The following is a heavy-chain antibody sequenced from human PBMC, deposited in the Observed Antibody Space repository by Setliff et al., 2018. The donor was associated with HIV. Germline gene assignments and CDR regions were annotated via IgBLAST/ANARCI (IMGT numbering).Heavy chain of an antibody. J-gene: IGHJ6*04. Sequence: PGGSLRLSCEGSGFNFNYYAMHWVRQAPGKGLEWVSGITWQGGVLGYADSVKGRFTISRDNAKNSLYLQMNSLRAEDTALYYCARDIPFGDLLMLQAYMDVWGKGTTVTVSS. CDR2: ITWQGGVL. V-gene: IGHV3-9*01. D-gene: IGHD3-10*01. CDR3: ARDIPFGDLLMLQAYMDV. CDR1: GFNFNYYA.